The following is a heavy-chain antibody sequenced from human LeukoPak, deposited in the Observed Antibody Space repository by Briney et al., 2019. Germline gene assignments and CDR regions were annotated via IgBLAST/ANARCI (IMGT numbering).Heavy chain of an antibody. D-gene: IGHD1-26*01. CDR1: GYTLTELP. V-gene: IGHV1-24*01. CDR3: ATGTSGSYYVGIVRPIDY. Sequence: VASVKVSCKVSGYTLTELPIHWVRQAPGKGLEWMGGFDPDDGETVYAQMFQGRVTMTEDTSSDTASMELSSLRSEDMAVYYCATGTSGSYYVGIVRPIDYWGQGTLVTVSS. J-gene: IGHJ4*02. CDR2: FDPDDGET.